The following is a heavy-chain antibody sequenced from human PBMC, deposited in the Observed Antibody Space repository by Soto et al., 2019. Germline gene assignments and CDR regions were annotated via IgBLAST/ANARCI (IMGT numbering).Heavy chain of an antibody. CDR2: INHSGST. J-gene: IGHJ4*02. D-gene: IGHD3-22*01. CDR3: ARVNDSSGYYFDY. Sequence: SETLSLTWAVYGGSFSGYYWSWMRQPPGKGLEWIGEINHSGSTNYNPSLKSRVTISVDTSKNQFSLKLSSVTAADTAVYYCARVNDSSGYYFDYWGQGTLVTVSS. V-gene: IGHV4-34*01. CDR1: GGSFSGYY.